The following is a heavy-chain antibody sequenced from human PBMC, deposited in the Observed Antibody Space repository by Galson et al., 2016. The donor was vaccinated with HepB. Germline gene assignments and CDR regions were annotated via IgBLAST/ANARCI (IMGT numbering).Heavy chain of an antibody. J-gene: IGHJ4*02. CDR2: ISYDESHK. V-gene: IGHV3-30*03. CDR1: GFIFSDYG. D-gene: IGHD3-16*01. CDR3: ARDWYRGFGAHDY. Sequence: SLRLSCAASGFIFSDYGMHWVRQAPGKGLEWVAVISYDESHKYYTDSVKGRFTISRDNSKNTLYLQMNSLRLEDTAVYLCARDWYRGFGAHDYWRQGTLVTVSS.